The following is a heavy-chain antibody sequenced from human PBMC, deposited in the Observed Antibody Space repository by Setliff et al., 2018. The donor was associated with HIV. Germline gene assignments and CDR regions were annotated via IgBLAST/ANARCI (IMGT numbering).Heavy chain of an antibody. CDR1: EFTLRNYV. Sequence: PGGSLRLSCSDSEFTLRNYVMHWFRQAPGKGLQFVSAISTNGDTTYYADSVKGRFTISRDNSKNTLYLQMNSLGEADTALFYCVNLLIDMWGQGTMVTVSS. CDR2: ISTNGDTT. CDR3: VNLLIDM. V-gene: IGHV3-64D*08. D-gene: IGHD3-9*01. J-gene: IGHJ3*02.